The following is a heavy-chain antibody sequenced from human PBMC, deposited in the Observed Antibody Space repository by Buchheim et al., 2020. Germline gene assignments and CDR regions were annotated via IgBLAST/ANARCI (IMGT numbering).Heavy chain of an antibody. V-gene: IGHV3-15*01. CDR3: ATDPDSSSYYSFDY. Sequence: EVKLVDSGGGLVKPGGSLKISCAASGFTFKNAWMSWVRQAPGKGLEWVGRIKSKVDGETSEYAAPVQGRFSISRDASKNVLTLQMDSLKTEDTAVYYCATDPDSSSYYSFDYWGQG. CDR1: GFTFKNAW. D-gene: IGHD3-22*01. CDR2: IKSKVDGETS. J-gene: IGHJ4*02.